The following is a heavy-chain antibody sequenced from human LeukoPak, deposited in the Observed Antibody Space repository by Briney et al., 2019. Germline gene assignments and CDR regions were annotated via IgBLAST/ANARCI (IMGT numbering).Heavy chain of an antibody. J-gene: IGHJ4*02. D-gene: IGHD6-19*01. Sequence: SETLSLTCAVYGGSFSGYYWSWIRQPPGKGLEWIGEINHSGSTNYNPSLKSRVTISVDTFKNQFSLKLSSVTAADTAVYYCARSSGPHDYWGQGTLVTVSS. V-gene: IGHV4-34*01. CDR2: INHSGST. CDR3: ARSSGPHDY. CDR1: GGSFSGYY.